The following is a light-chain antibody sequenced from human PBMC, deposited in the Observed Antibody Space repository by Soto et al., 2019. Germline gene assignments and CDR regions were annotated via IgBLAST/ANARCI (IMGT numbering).Light chain of an antibody. CDR1: QSVSSR. Sequence: EIVLTQSPGTLSLSPGGRATLSCRASQSVSSRLAWYQQKPGQAPRLLIYGASTRATGIPARFSGSGSGTEFTLTISSLQSEDFAVYYCQQYNNWPRTFGQGTKVDIK. J-gene: IGKJ1*01. CDR3: QQYNNWPRT. V-gene: IGKV3-15*01. CDR2: GAS.